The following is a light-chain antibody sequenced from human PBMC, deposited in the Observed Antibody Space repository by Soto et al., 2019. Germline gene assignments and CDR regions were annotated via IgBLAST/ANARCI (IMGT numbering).Light chain of an antibody. J-gene: IGKJ1*01. CDR3: QQLNSYPVT. V-gene: IGKV1-9*01. CDR1: QGIRSY. Sequence: DIQLTQSPSFLSASAGDRVTITCRASQGIRSYLAWYQQKPGRAPQLLIYAASTLQSGVPSRFSGSGSGTEFTLTISSLQPADFATYYCQQLNSYPVTFGQGTKVEIK. CDR2: AAS.